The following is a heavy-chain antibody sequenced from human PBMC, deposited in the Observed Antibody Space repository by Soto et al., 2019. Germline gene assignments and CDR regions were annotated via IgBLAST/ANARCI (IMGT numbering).Heavy chain of an antibody. CDR3: ERQPSITMVRGVIDAFDI. J-gene: IGHJ3*02. D-gene: IGHD3-10*01. Sequence: GESLKISCKGSGYSFTSYWIGWVRQMPGKGLEWMGIIYPGDSDTRYSPSFQGQVTISADKYISTAYLQWRRLKASDTAMYYCERQPSITMVRGVIDAFDIWGQGTMVTVSS. CDR2: IYPGDSDT. V-gene: IGHV5-51*01. CDR1: GYSFTSYW.